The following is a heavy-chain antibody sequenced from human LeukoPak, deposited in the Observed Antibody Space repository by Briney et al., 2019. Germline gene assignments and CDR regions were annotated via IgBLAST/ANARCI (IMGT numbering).Heavy chain of an antibody. D-gene: IGHD2-2*01. CDR1: GYTFTGYY. V-gene: IGHV1-2*02. Sequence: GASVKVSCKASGYTFTGYYMHWVRQAPGQGLEWMGWINPNSGGTNYAQKFQGRVTMTRDTSISTAYMELSRLRSDDTAVYYCARGPYCSSTSCYMGYYYYMDVWGKGTTVTISS. J-gene: IGHJ6*03. CDR2: INPNSGGT. CDR3: ARGPYCSSTSCYMGYYYYMDV.